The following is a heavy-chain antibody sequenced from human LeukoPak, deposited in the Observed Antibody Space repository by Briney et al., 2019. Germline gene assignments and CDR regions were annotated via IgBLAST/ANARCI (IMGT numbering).Heavy chain of an antibody. V-gene: IGHV3-30*04. CDR3: ATRAEGYNSYFDY. J-gene: IGHJ4*02. CDR1: GFTYRTFA. D-gene: IGHD5-24*01. Sequence: HPGGSLRLSCAASGFTYRTFAMHWVRQAPGKGLEWVASISFDGSNQYAADSVKGRFTISRDNSKNTLYLQMNNLRTEDTAVYYCATRAEGYNSYFDYWGQGTLVTVSS. CDR2: ISFDGSNQ.